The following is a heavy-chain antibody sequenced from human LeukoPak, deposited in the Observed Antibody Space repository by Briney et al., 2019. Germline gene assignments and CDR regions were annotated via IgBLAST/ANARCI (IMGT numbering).Heavy chain of an antibody. D-gene: IGHD1-26*01. Sequence: ASVKVSCKASGGTFSSYAISWVRQAPGQGLEWMGGIIPIFGTANYAQKFQGRVTITTDESTSTAYMELSSLRSEDTVVYYCARAEWELLGGAFDIWGQGTMVTVSS. CDR3: ARAEWELLGGAFDI. V-gene: IGHV1-69*05. CDR2: IIPIFGTA. CDR1: GGTFSSYA. J-gene: IGHJ3*02.